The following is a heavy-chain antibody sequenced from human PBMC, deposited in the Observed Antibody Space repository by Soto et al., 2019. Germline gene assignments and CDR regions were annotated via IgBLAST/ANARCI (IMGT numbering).Heavy chain of an antibody. J-gene: IGHJ5*02. D-gene: IGHD6-13*01. CDR2: TYYRSKWYN. CDR3: ATGRAAGRGDWLDP. Sequence: PSQPLSLTCAISWDSFSSNSAACNCSRQSPSRGLEWLGRTYYRSKWYNDYAVSVRGRITINPDTSKNQFSLQLKSVTPDDTAVYYCATGRAAGRGDWLDPWGQGTQVTVSS. V-gene: IGHV6-1*01. CDR1: WDSFSSNSAA.